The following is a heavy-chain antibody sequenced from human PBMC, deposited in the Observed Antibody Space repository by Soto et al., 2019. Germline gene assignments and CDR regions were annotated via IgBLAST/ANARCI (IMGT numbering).Heavy chain of an antibody. CDR1: GYSFTRHD. D-gene: IGHD4-17*01. J-gene: IGHJ5*02. V-gene: IGHV1-8*01. CDR3: ARGAYSDYSHWFDP. CDR2: MNPNSGNA. Sequence: QVQLVQSGAEVRKPGASVRVSCKATGYSFTRHDINWLRQAAGQGLEWMGWMNPNSGNAVYAQKFQGRVTMTRNTSVTTAYIEVTSLKSEDTAVYFCARGAYSDYSHWFDPWGQGILVYVS.